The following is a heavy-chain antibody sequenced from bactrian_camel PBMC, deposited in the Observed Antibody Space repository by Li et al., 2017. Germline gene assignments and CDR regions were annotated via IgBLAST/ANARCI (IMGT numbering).Heavy chain of an antibody. D-gene: IGHD2*01. J-gene: IGHJ4*01. CDR1: GYTYSSSC. Sequence: HVQLVESGGGSVQAGGSLRLSCAASGYTYSSSCMGWFRLAPGKEREGVAAIDGDGRTSYADSVKGRFTVSRDNAKNTLYLQLSSLKTEDTGMYYCAKDLLFELGSTWFQGIDWGQGTQVTVS. V-gene: IGHV3S1*01. CDR3: AKDLLFELGSTWFQGID. CDR2: IDGDGRT.